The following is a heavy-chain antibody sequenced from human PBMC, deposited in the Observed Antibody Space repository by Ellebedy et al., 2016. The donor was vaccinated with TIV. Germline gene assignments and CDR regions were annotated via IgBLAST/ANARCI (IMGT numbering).Heavy chain of an antibody. Sequence: GESLKISCAASGFSFSEYYMSWIRQAPGKGLEWVSYISSSGTTTYADSVKGRFTVSRDNDRDTLYLEMNSLRAEDTAMYYCARETPGLFGPDFWGQGTLVTVSS. J-gene: IGHJ4*02. D-gene: IGHD3-16*01. CDR2: ISSSGTTT. V-gene: IGHV3-11*04. CDR1: GFSFSEYY. CDR3: ARETPGLFGPDF.